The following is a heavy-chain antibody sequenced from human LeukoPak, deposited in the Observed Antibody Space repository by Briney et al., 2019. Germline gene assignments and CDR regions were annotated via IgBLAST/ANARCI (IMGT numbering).Heavy chain of an antibody. V-gene: IGHV3-21*01. CDR2: ISSSSSYI. J-gene: IGHJ6*04. Sequence: GGSLRLSCAASGFTFSSYSMNWVRQAPGKGLEWVSSISSSSSYIYYADSVKGRFTISRDNAKNSLYLQMNSLRAEDTAVYYCARGYGSGSYYIALDYYYYGMGVWGKGTTVTVSS. CDR3: ARGYGSGSYYIALDYYYYGMGV. D-gene: IGHD3-10*01. CDR1: GFTFSSYS.